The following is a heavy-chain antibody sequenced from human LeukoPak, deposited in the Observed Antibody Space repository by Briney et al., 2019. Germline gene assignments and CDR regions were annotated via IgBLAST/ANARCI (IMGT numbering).Heavy chain of an antibody. Sequence: PSETLSLTCAVYGGSFSGYYWSWIRQPPGKGLEWTGEINHSGSTNYNPSLKSRVTISVDTSKNQFSLKLSSVTAADTAVYYCARGKRWSGYYDAKGYFDYWGQGTLVTVSS. CDR1: GGSFSGYY. V-gene: IGHV4-34*01. D-gene: IGHD4/OR15-4a*01. J-gene: IGHJ4*02. CDR2: INHSGST. CDR3: ARGKRWSGYYDAKGYFDY.